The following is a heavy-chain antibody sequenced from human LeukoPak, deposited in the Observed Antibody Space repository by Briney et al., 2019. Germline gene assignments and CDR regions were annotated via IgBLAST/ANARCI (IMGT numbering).Heavy chain of an antibody. Sequence: SGGSLRLSCAASGFTFSSYWMSWVRQAPGKGLEWVANIKQDGSEKYYVDSVKGRFTISRDNAKNSLYLQMNSLRAEDTAVYYCARDPGPLLWFGELLYSSYYYYYMDVWGKGTTVTISS. V-gene: IGHV3-7*01. J-gene: IGHJ6*03. CDR1: GFTFSSYW. D-gene: IGHD3-10*01. CDR2: IKQDGSEK. CDR3: ARDPGPLLWFGELLYSSYYYYYMDV.